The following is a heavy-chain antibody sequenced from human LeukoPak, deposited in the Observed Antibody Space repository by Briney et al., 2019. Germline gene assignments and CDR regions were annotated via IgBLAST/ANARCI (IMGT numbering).Heavy chain of an antibody. Sequence: GGSLRLSCAASGFTFSSYWMSWVRQAPGKGLEWVANIKQDGSEKYYVDSVKGRFTISRDNSKNTLYLQMNSLRAEDTAVYYCAKEKTVSDAFDIWGQGTMVTVSS. CDR2: IKQDGSEK. J-gene: IGHJ3*02. D-gene: IGHD5/OR15-5a*01. CDR3: AKEKTVSDAFDI. V-gene: IGHV3-7*03. CDR1: GFTFSSYW.